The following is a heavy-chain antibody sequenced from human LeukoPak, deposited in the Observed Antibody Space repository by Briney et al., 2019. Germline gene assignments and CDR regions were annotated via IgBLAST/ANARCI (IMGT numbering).Heavy chain of an antibody. D-gene: IGHD2-15*01. CDR2: ISYDGSNK. V-gene: IGHV3-30*18. CDR1: GFTFSSYG. Sequence: PGGSLRLSCAASGFTFSSYGMHWVRQAPGKGLEWVAVISYDGSNKYYADSVKGRFTISRDNSKNTLFLRMNSLRAEDTAVYYCAKEGMEYCSGGSCYDDEDAFDIWGQGTMVTVSS. CDR3: AKEGMEYCSGGSCYDDEDAFDI. J-gene: IGHJ3*02.